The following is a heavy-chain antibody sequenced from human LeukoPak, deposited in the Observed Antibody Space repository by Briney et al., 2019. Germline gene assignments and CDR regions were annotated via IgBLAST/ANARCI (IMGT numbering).Heavy chain of an antibody. V-gene: IGHV3-30*01. Sequence: GGSLRLSCAASGFTFSSYAMHWVRQAPGKGLEWVAVISYDGSNKYYADSVKGRFTISRDNSKNTLYLQMNSLRAEDTAVYYCAREYCSSTSCYRSAFDIWGQGIMVTVSS. CDR2: ISYDGSNK. J-gene: IGHJ3*02. D-gene: IGHD2-2*01. CDR3: AREYCSSTSCYRSAFDI. CDR1: GFTFSSYA.